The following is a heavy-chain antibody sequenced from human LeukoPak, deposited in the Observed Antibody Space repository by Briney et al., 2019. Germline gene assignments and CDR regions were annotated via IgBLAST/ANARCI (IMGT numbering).Heavy chain of an antibody. CDR2: ISPDGAYI. CDR3: AKGGGEMATIRNYYYGMDV. V-gene: IGHV3-23*01. CDR1: GFTFRSTV. J-gene: IGHJ6*02. D-gene: IGHD5-24*01. Sequence: GGSLRLSCAASGFTFRSTVMTWVRQAPGKGLEWVSTISPDGAYIYYADSLRGRFTMSRDNSKNTLYLQMNSLRAEDTAVYYCAKGGGEMATIRNYYYGMDVWGQGTTVTVSS.